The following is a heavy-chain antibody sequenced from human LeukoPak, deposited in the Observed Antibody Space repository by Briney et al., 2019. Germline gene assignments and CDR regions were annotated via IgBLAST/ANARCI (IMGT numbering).Heavy chain of an antibody. V-gene: IGHV3-74*01. J-gene: IGHJ4*02. CDR2: INGDGSIT. D-gene: IGHD2-2*01. CDR1: GFTFSSYW. CDR3: ASSTQISKYADY. Sequence: GGSLRLSCAASGFTFSSYWMHWVRQAPGKGLVWVSRINGDGSITTYADSVRGRFTISRDNAKSTLYLQMNSLRAEDTAVYYCASSTQISKYADYWGQGALVTVSS.